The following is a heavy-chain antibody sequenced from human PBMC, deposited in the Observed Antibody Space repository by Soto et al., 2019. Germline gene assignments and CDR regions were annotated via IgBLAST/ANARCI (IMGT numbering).Heavy chain of an antibody. J-gene: IGHJ4*02. CDR2: ISYDGSNK. CDR1: GFTFRSYA. D-gene: IGHD3-16*01. Sequence: QVQLVESGGGVVQPGTSLRLSCAASGFTFRSYAMHWVRQAPGKGLEWVAVISYDGSNKYYADSVKGRFSISRDNSKNTLYLQMNTLRAEDTALYHCAIDGGSYWGQGTPVIVSS. CDR3: AIDGGSY. V-gene: IGHV3-30-3*01.